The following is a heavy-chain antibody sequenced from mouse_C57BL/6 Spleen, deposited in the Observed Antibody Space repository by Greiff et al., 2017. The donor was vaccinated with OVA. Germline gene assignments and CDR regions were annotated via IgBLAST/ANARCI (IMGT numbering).Heavy chain of an antibody. Sequence: QVQLKESGAELVKPGASVKLSCKASGYTFTEYTIHWVKQRPGQGLEWIGWFYPGSGSIKYNEKFKDKATLTADKSSSTAYMELSRLTSEDSAVYFCARHDYYGSSYWAMDYWGQGTSVTVSS. CDR3: ARHDYYGSSYWAMDY. CDR1: GYTFTEYT. V-gene: IGHV1-62-2*01. J-gene: IGHJ4*01. D-gene: IGHD1-1*01. CDR2: FYPGSGSI.